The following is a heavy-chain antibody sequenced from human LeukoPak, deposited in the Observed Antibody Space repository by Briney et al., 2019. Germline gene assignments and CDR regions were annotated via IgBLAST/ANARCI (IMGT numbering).Heavy chain of an antibody. D-gene: IGHD3-10*01. V-gene: IGHV4-4*02. Sequence: PSGTLSLTCAVSGGSISSSNWWSWVRQPPGKGLEWIGEIYHSGSTYYNPSLKSRVTISVDTSKNQFSLKLSSVTAADTAVYYCARAVRGVTYFDYWGQGTLVTVSS. CDR1: GGSISSSNW. CDR2: IYHSGST. J-gene: IGHJ4*02. CDR3: ARAVRGVTYFDY.